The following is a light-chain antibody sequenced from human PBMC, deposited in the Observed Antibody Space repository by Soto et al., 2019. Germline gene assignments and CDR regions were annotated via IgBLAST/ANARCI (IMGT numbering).Light chain of an antibody. CDR1: QDISNY. V-gene: IGKV1-27*01. Sequence: IQMTQSPSSLSASVGDRVTIACRASQDISNYLAWFQQRPGKVPKVLIYAASTLQSGVPSRFSGSGSGTDFTLTISGLQPEDVATYYCQKYNSAPWTFGQGTKVEIK. J-gene: IGKJ1*01. CDR2: AAS. CDR3: QKYNSAPWT.